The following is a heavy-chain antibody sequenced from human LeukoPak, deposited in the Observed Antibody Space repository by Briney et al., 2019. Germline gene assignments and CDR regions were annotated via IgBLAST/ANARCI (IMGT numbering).Heavy chain of an antibody. Sequence: PGGSLRLSCAASGFTFSTYSMNSVRQAPGKGLEWVSSISSSSSYIYYADSVKGRFTISRDNAKNSLYLQMNSLRAEDTAVYYCARDSGTAMAVDYWGQGTLVTVSS. D-gene: IGHD5-18*01. CDR3: ARDSGTAMAVDY. J-gene: IGHJ4*02. CDR2: ISSSSSYI. CDR1: GFTFSTYS. V-gene: IGHV3-21*01.